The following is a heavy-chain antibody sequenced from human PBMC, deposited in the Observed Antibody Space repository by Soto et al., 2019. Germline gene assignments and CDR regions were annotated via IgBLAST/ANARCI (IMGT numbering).Heavy chain of an antibody. J-gene: IGHJ5*02. D-gene: IGHD3-3*02. V-gene: IGHV4-39*01. CDR2: IYYSGST. CDR3: ASPKIAFYNWFDP. CDR1: GGSISISSYY. Sequence: PSGTLSLTCTVSGGSISISSYYWAWVRQPPGKGLEWLGSIYYSGSTYYNPSLKSRVTISVDTSKNQFSLKLTSVTAADTAVYYCASPKIAFYNWFDPWGQGTLVTVSS.